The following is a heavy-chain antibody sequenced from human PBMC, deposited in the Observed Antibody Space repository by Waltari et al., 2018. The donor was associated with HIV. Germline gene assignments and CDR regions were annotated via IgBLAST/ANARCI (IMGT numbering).Heavy chain of an antibody. V-gene: IGHV3-21*01. Sequence: EMQLVESGGGLFTPGGSLRLSCAGAGCSFSSTGMNWVRQAPGKGLEWVAYISSSSGHMKYADSVKGRFTISRDNAKNSLYLQINSLRAEDTAVYYCASRSSGRVAYGLDVWGQGTTVIVSS. CDR1: GCSFSSTG. CDR2: ISSSSGHM. J-gene: IGHJ6*02. D-gene: IGHD6-19*01. CDR3: ASRSSGRVAYGLDV.